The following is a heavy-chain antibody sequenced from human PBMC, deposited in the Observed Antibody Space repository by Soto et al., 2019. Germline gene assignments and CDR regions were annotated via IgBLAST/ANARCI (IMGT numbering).Heavy chain of an antibody. CDR2: IYHSGST. CDR1: GGSISSGGYS. D-gene: IGHD3-10*01. J-gene: IGHJ5*02. CDR3: ARSRNGSGSYYNVGGPDWFDP. Sequence: SETLSLTCAVSGGSISSGGYSWSWIRQPPGKGLEWIGYIYHSGSTYYNPSLKSRVTISVDRSKNQFSLKLSSVTAADTAVYYCARSRNGSGSYYNVGGPDWFDPWGQGTLVTVSS. V-gene: IGHV4-30-2*01.